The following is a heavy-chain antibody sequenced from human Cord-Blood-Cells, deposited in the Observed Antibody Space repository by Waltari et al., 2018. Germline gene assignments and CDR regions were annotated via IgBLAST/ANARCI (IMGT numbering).Heavy chain of an antibody. CDR1: GYTFTSYD. V-gene: IGHV1-8*03. CDR3: VRRGAAAGNWFDP. CDR2: VNPNSGNT. D-gene: IGHD6-13*01. Sequence: QVQLVQSGAEVKKPGASVKVSCKASGYTFTSYDINWVRQATGQGLDGMGWVNPNSGNTGYAQKCQGRVTITRNTSISTAYMELSSLRSEDTAVYYCVRRGAAAGNWFDPWGQGTLVTVSS. J-gene: IGHJ5*02.